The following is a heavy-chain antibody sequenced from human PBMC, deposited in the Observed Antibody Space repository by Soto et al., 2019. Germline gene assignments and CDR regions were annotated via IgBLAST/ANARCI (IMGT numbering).Heavy chain of an antibody. CDR3: ARPAHSSSWLSFSY. CDR2: IFWNDET. Sequence: QVTLKESGPVLVNPTETLTLTCTVSGFSLSNARMGASWIRQPPGKALEWLAHIFWNDETSYSPSLRSRLTISKDTSKSQVVLTMTNMDPVDTATYYCARPAHSSSWLSFSYWGQGTLVTVSS. D-gene: IGHD6-13*01. CDR1: GFSLSNARMG. J-gene: IGHJ4*02. V-gene: IGHV2-26*01.